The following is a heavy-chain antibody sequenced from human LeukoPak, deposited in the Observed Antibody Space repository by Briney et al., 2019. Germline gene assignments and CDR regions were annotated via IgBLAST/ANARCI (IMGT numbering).Heavy chain of an antibody. V-gene: IGHV4-39*01. D-gene: IGHD1-26*01. Sequence: SETLSLTCTVSGGSISSSSYYWGWIRQPPGKGLEWIGSIYYSGSTYYNPSLKSRVTISVDTSKNQFSLKLSSVTAADTAVYYCARVAYSGNYYWSSDVWGKGTTVTV. CDR3: ARVAYSGNYYWSSDV. CDR2: IYYSGST. CDR1: GGSISSSSYY. J-gene: IGHJ6*04.